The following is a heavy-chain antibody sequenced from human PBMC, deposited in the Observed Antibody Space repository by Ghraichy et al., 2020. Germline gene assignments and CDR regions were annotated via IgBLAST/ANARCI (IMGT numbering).Heavy chain of an antibody. CDR2: IYYSGST. J-gene: IGHJ4*02. CDR3: ARGQQWELHPLVWDY. D-gene: IGHD1-26*01. V-gene: IGHV4-59*01. Sequence: SETLSLTCTVSGGSISSYYWSWIRQPPGKGLEWIGYIYYSGSTNYNPSLKSRVTISVDTSKNQFSLKLSSVTAADTAVYYCARGQQWELHPLVWDYWGQGTLVTVSS. CDR1: GGSISSYY.